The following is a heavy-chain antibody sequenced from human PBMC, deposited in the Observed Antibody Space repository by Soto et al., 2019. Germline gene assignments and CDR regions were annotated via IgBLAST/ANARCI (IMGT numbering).Heavy chain of an antibody. CDR1: GGSISSGGYY. D-gene: IGHD1-1*01. CDR2: IYYSGST. CDR3: AQFDWNANWFDP. Sequence: QVQLQESGPGLVKPSQTLSLTCTVSGGSISSGGYYWSWIRQHPGKGLEWIGYIYYSGSTYYNPSLKSRVTISVDTYKNQFSLKLSSVTAADTAVYYCAQFDWNANWFDPWGQGTLVTVSS. J-gene: IGHJ5*02. V-gene: IGHV4-31*03.